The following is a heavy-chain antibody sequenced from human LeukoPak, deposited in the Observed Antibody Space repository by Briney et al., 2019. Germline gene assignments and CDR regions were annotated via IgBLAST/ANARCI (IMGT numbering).Heavy chain of an antibody. CDR2: LYAGGST. J-gene: IGHJ5*02. D-gene: IGHD3-10*01. CDR3: AKAGGSGSYYSWFDP. CDR1: GFTVNDYY. Sequence: GGSLRLSCAASGFTVNDYYMSWVRQAPGKGLEWVSVLYAGGSTDYADSVRGRFTISRDNSKNTLHLQMNSLRAEDTAVYYCAKAGGSGSYYSWFDPWGQGTLVTVSS. V-gene: IGHV3-53*01.